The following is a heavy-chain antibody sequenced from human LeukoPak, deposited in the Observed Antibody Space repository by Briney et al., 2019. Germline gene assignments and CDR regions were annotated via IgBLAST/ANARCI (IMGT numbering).Heavy chain of an antibody. J-gene: IGHJ4*02. Sequence: GGSLRLSCAASGFTFSSYSMNWVRQAPGKGLEWVSSISSSSSYIYYADSVKGRFTISRDNAKNSLYLQMNSLRAEDTAVYYCAKDSVPWQWLVLGYWGQGTLVTVSS. D-gene: IGHD6-19*01. CDR3: AKDSVPWQWLVLGY. CDR2: ISSSSSYI. V-gene: IGHV3-21*04. CDR1: GFTFSSYS.